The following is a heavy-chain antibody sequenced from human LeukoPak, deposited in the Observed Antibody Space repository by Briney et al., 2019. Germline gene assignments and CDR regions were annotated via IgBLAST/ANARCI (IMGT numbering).Heavy chain of an antibody. V-gene: IGHV3-23*01. CDR1: GFTVSSNY. D-gene: IGHD2-15*01. CDR3: APKVVGSTPFDY. J-gene: IGHJ4*02. CDR2: ISGGSGRT. Sequence: GGSLRLSCAASGFTVSSNYMNWVRQAPGKGLEWVSSISGGSGRTYYADSVKGRFTISRDNSKNTRYLQMNSLRAADTAVYYCAPKVVGSTPFDYWGQGTLVTVSS.